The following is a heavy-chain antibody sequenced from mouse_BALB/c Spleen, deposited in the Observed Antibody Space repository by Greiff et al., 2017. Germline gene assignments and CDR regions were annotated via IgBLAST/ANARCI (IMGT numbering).Heavy chain of an antibody. CDR3: ARHITTATEAMDY. Sequence: VHLVESGPGLVQPSQSLSITCTVSGFSLTSYGVHWVRQSPGKGLEWLGVIWSGGSTDYNAAFISRLSISKDNSKSQVFFKMNSLQANDTAIYYCARHITTATEAMDYWGQGTSVTVSS. CDR1: GFSLTSYG. D-gene: IGHD1-2*01. CDR2: IWSGGST. V-gene: IGHV2-2*02. J-gene: IGHJ4*01.